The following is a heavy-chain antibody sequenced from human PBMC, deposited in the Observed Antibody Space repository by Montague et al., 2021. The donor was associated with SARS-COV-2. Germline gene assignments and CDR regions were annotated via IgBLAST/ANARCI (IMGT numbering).Heavy chain of an antibody. Sequence: SLRLSCAASGFAFNSYGMIWIRQAPGKGLEWVSAISGSGAATHYIDSVRGRFTISRDNADSSLYLQVDNLKPEDTGTYYCARDRGRSWWAGAFWGQGTLVTVSS. J-gene: IGHJ4*02. CDR1: GFAFNSYG. D-gene: IGHD6-13*01. CDR3: ARDRGRSWWAGAF. CDR2: ISGSGAAT. V-gene: IGHV3-21*06.